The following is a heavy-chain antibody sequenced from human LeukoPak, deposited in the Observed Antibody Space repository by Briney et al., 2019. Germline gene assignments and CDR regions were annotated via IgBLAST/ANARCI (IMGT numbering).Heavy chain of an antibody. Sequence: PSQTLSLTCTVSGGSISSGDYYWSWIRQPPGKGLEWIGYIYYSGSTYYNPSLKSRVTISVDTSKNQFSLKLSSVTAADTAVYYCAGYGDYHLVDYFDYWGQGTLVTVSS. CDR3: AGYGDYHLVDYFDY. J-gene: IGHJ4*02. D-gene: IGHD4-17*01. V-gene: IGHV4-30-4*08. CDR1: GGSISSGDYY. CDR2: IYYSGST.